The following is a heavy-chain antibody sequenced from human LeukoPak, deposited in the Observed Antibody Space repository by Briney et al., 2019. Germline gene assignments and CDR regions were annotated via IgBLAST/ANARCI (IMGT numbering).Heavy chain of an antibody. CDR3: ARGRAFGGVIVRLYYFDY. V-gene: IGHV4-38-2*01. CDR1: GYSISSGYY. D-gene: IGHD3-16*02. J-gene: IGHJ4*02. CDR2: IYHSGST. Sequence: SETLSLTCAVSGYSISSGYYWGWIRQPPGKGLEWIGSIYHSGSTYYNPSPKSRVTISVDTSKNQFSLKLSSVTAADTAVYYCARGRAFGGVIVRLYYFDYWGQGTLVTVSS.